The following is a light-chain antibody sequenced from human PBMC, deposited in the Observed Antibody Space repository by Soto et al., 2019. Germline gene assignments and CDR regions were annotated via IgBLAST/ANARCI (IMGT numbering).Light chain of an antibody. CDR2: KAS. V-gene: IGKV1-5*03. J-gene: IGKJ1*01. CDR3: QHYNSYSEA. Sequence: DIQMTQSPSSVSASIGDRVTITCWASQSISIWLAWYQQKPGKAPKLLIYKASTLKSGVPSRFSGSGSGTEFTLTISSLQPDDFATYYCQHYNSYSEAFGQGTKVDI. CDR1: QSISIW.